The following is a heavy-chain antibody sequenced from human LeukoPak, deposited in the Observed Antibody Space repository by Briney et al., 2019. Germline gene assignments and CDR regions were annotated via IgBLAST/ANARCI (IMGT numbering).Heavy chain of an antibody. D-gene: IGHD6-19*01. CDR3: ARQKGYSSGWYFDY. Sequence: KPSETLSLTCTVSGGSISSSSYYWGWIRRPPGKGLEWIGSIYYSGSTYYNPSLKSRVTISIDTSKNQFSLKLSSVTAADTAVYYCARQKGYSSGWYFDYWGQGTLVTVSS. CDR1: GGSISSSSYY. CDR2: IYYSGST. J-gene: IGHJ4*02. V-gene: IGHV4-39*01.